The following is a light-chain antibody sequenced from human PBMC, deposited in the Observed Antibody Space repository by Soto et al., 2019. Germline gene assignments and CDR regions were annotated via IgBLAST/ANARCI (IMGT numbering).Light chain of an antibody. J-gene: IGKJ5*01. V-gene: IGKV3-11*01. CDR1: QSVASH. CDR3: QQRSSVIT. CDR2: DAT. Sequence: EVVLTQSPASLSLSPGERATLSFRASQSVASHLAWYQQKPGQAPRLLISDATKRSTGIPARFSGNGFGTYFNLTISSLEPEDGAVYYCQQRSSVITFGHGTRLDIK.